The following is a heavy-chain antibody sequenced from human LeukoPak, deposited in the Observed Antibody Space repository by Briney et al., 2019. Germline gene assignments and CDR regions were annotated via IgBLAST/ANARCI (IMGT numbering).Heavy chain of an antibody. V-gene: IGHV4-38-2*02. CDR2: IYHSGST. J-gene: IGHJ4*02. D-gene: IGHD3-22*01. CDR1: GYSISSGYY. Sequence: PSETLSLTCTVSGYSISSGYYWGWIRQPPGKGLEWIGSIYHSGSTYYNPSLKSRVTISVDTSKNQFSLKLSSVTAADTAVYYCARAPAGKYYYDGSGYLYYFDYWGQGTLVTVSS. CDR3: ARAPAGKYYYDGSGYLYYFDY.